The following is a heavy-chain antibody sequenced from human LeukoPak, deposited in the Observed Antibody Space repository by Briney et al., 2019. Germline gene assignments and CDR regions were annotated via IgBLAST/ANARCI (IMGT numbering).Heavy chain of an antibody. CDR3: AGDKIRGAPDYLDH. Sequence: GGSLRLSCVASGFTFSNFAMSWVRQAPGRGLEWVSSVSGSGGNTYYADSVKGRFTISRDDSKNTLYLQMNSLTIDDTAIFYCAGDKIRGAPDYLDHWGQGTLVTVST. J-gene: IGHJ4*02. CDR2: VSGSGGNT. V-gene: IGHV3-23*01. CDR1: GFTFSNFA.